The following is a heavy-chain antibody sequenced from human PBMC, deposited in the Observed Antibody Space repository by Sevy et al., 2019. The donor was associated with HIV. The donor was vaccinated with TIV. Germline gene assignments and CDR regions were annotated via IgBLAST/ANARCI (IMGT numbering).Heavy chain of an antibody. Sequence: RASVKVSCKASGYTFTGYYMHWVRQAPGQGLEWMGWINPNSGGTNYAQKFQGRVTMTRDTSISTAYMELSRLRSDDTAVYYCARPIAAAGTGWFDPWGQGTLVTVSS. V-gene: IGHV1-2*02. CDR3: ARPIAAAGTGWFDP. J-gene: IGHJ5*02. D-gene: IGHD6-13*01. CDR1: GYTFTGYY. CDR2: INPNSGGT.